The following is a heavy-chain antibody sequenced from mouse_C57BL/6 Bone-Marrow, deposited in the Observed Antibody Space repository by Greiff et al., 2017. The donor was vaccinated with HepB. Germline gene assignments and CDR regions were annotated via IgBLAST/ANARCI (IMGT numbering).Heavy chain of an antibody. V-gene: IGHV1-64*01. CDR1: GYTFTSYW. Sequence: QVQLQQPGAELVKPGASVKLSCKASGYTFTSYWMHWVKQRPGQGLEWIGMIHPNSGSTNYNEKFKSKATLTVDKSSSTAYMQLSSLTSEDSAVYYCVSDFNGSSYEAYRGQGALVTVSA. D-gene: IGHD1-1*01. J-gene: IGHJ3*01. CDR2: IHPNSGST. CDR3: VSDFNGSSYEAY.